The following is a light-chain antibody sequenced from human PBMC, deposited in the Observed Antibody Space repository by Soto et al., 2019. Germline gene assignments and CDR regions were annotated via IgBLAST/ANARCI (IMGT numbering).Light chain of an antibody. CDR1: SGHSSYA. V-gene: IGLV4-69*01. J-gene: IGLJ2*01. Sequence: QPVLTQSPSASASLGASVTLTCTLSSGHSSYAIAWYQQQPEQGPRHLMKLNSDGSHSTGDGIPDRFSGSSAGAARYLTIASLEYEEEADYCCSTSGTGIVVFGGGTKLTVL. CDR3: STSGTGIVV. CDR2: LNSDGSH.